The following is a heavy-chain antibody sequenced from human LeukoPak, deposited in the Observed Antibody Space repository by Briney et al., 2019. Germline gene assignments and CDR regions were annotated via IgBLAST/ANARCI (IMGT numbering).Heavy chain of an antibody. Sequence: SETLSLTCAVYVGSFSGYYWSWIRQPPRKGREWIGEIYHSGSTNYNPSLKSRVTISVDKSKNQFSLKLSSVTAADTAVYYCARANGYYDILTSYYSGYFDYWGQGTLVTVSS. CDR1: VGSFSGYY. CDR2: IYHSGST. V-gene: IGHV4-34*01. CDR3: ARANGYYDILTSYYSGYFDY. J-gene: IGHJ4*02. D-gene: IGHD3-9*01.